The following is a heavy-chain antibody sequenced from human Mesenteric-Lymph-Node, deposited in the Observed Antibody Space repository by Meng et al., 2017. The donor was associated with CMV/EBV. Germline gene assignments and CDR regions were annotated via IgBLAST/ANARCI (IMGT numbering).Heavy chain of an antibody. CDR1: GVSISSYY. CDR2: SYNSGNT. Sequence: GSLRLSCTVSGVSISSYYWSWIRQPPGKGLEWIGYSYNSGNTNYNPSLKSRVTISVDTSKKQLSLKLSSVTAADTAVYYCARVHFGYSYGSGYYFYGMDVWGQGTTVTVSS. CDR3: ARVHFGYSYGSGYYFYGMDV. D-gene: IGHD5-18*01. V-gene: IGHV4-59*01. J-gene: IGHJ6*02.